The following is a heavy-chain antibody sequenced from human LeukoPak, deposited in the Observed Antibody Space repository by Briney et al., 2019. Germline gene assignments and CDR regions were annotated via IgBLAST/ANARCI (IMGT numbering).Heavy chain of an antibody. CDR3: AKDMLDSSSWYEGYYFDY. CDR1: GFTFDDYA. Sequence: GGSLRLSCAASGFTFDDYAMHWVRQAPGKGLEWVSGISWNSGSIGYADSVKGRFTISRDNAKNSLYLQMNSLRAEDTALYYCAKDMLDSSSWYEGYYFDYWGQGTLVTVSS. CDR2: ISWNSGSI. D-gene: IGHD6-13*01. V-gene: IGHV3-9*01. J-gene: IGHJ4*02.